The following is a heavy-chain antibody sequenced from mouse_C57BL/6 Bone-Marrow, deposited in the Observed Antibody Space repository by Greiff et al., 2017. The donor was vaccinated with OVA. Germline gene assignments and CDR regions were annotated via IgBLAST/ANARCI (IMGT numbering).Heavy chain of an antibody. D-gene: IGHD2-5*01. V-gene: IGHV5-4*01. CDR2: ISDGGSYT. J-gene: IGHJ1*03. Sequence: EVQLVESGGGLVKPGGSLKLSCAASGFTFSSYALSWVRQTPEKRLEWVATISDGGSYTYYPDNVQGRFTLSRDKAKNNLYLQMSHLKSEDTAMYYCARDRSYYSNHWYFDVWGTGTTVTVSS. CDR3: ARDRSYYSNHWYFDV. CDR1: GFTFSSYA.